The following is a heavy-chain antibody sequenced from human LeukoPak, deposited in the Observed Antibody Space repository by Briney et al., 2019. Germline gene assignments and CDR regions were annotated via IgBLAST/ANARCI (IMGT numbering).Heavy chain of an antibody. J-gene: IGHJ3*02. CDR1: GYTFTDYY. V-gene: IGHV1-2*02. CDR3: ARFSSSSSTGELFDI. Sequence: ASVKVSCKASGYTFTDYYMHWVRQAPGQGLEWMGWINPNSGGTNYAQKFQGRVTMTRDTSITTAYMELSRLSSDDAAVYYCARFSSSSSTGELFDIWGQGTMVTVSS. CDR2: INPNSGGT. D-gene: IGHD6-6*01.